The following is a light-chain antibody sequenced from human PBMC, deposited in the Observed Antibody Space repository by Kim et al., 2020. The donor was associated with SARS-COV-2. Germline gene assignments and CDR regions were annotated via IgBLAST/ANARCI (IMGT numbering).Light chain of an antibody. Sequence: PGGTVTTPCGSSTVAVTSRPYPYWLQHKPGQAPRTLLYHTTKKRSVTPARFSGSILGDKAALTLSGALPEDEADYYCLVSYANVGVFGGGTQLTVL. CDR2: HTT. CDR3: LVSYANVGV. V-gene: IGLV7-46*01. J-gene: IGLJ3*02. CDR1: TVAVTSRPY.